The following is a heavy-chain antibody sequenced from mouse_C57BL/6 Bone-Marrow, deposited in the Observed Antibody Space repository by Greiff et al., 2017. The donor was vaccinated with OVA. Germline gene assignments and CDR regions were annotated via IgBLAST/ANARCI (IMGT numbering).Heavy chain of an antibody. Sequence: EVKLEESGGGLVKPGGSLKLSCAASGFTFSSYAMSWVRQTPEKRLEWVATISDGGSYTYYPDNVKGRFTISRDNAKNNLYLQMSHLKSEDTAMYYCARDRSYGNYWFAYWGQGTLVTVSA. V-gene: IGHV5-4*01. D-gene: IGHD2-1*01. CDR1: GFTFSSYA. CDR3: ARDRSYGNYWFAY. CDR2: ISDGGSYT. J-gene: IGHJ3*01.